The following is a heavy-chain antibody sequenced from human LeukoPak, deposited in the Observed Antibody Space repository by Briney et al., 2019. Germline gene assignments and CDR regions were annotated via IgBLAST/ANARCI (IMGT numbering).Heavy chain of an antibody. D-gene: IGHD6-19*01. CDR1: GFTFSSYW. CDR2: IKPDGSEK. Sequence: GGSLRLSCAASGFTFSSYWMAWVRQAPGKGLEWVGNIKPDGSEKYSVDSLKGRFTIPRDNAENSLYLQMKSLRDEDTAVYYCARAAVAAPGDVWGQGTTVTVSS. V-gene: IGHV3-7*04. J-gene: IGHJ6*02. CDR3: ARAAVAAPGDV.